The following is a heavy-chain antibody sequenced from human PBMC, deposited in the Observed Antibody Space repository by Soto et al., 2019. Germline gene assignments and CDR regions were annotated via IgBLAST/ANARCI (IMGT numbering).Heavy chain of an antibody. D-gene: IGHD3-3*01. CDR3: ARQELRFVEDYYYGMDV. V-gene: IGHV4-39*01. CDR2: IYYSGIT. CDR1: GGSISSSSYY. Sequence: SETLSLTCTVSGGSISSSSYYWGWIRQPPGKGLEWIGSIYYSGITYYNPSLKSRVTISVDTSKNLFSLKLSSVTAGDTAVYYCARQELRFVEDYYYGMDVWGQGTTVTVSS. J-gene: IGHJ6*02.